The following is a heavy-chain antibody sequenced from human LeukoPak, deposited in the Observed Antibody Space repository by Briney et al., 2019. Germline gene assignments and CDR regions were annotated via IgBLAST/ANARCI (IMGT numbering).Heavy chain of an antibody. D-gene: IGHD5-18*01. Sequence: SQTLSLTCTVSGGSISSGDYSWSWIRQPPGQGLEWIGYIYYSGSTYYNPSLKSRVTISVDTSQKQFSLKLNSVTAADTAVYYCARAKSQRGYTYGPHTYFDYWGQGTLVTVSA. J-gene: IGHJ4*01. CDR3: ARAKSQRGYTYGPHTYFDY. CDR1: GGSISSGDYS. V-gene: IGHV4-30-4*01. CDR2: IYYSGST.